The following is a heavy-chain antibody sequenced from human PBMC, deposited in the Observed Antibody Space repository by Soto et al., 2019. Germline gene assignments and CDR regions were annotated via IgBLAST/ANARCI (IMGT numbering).Heavy chain of an antibody. D-gene: IGHD3-16*01. V-gene: IGHV2-70*19. CDR2: IDGDDHK. CDR3: ARLMRGGTSEWMKIDC. Sequence: SGPTLVNPTQTLTLTRTFSGFALTTSRMCVTWVRQPPGKALEWLALIDGDDHKNYSSSLKTRLTVPKDTSKNQVVLVLTNLDPEDTGTYFCARLMRGGTSEWMKIDCWGRGTLVPVYS. CDR1: GFALTTSRMC. J-gene: IGHJ4*02.